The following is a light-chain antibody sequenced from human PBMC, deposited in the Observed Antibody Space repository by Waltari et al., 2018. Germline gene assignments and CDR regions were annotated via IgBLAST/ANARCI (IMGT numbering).Light chain of an antibody. CDR2: EVT. Sequence: QSALTQPPSASGSPGQSVTISCTGTSSDFGNYNFVSWYQQHPGKAPKVIIYEVTKRSYGVPDRVSGSKSGNTASLTVSVLQAEDEADYYCSSFAGRWVFGGGTKLTVL. CDR3: SSFAGRWV. CDR1: SSDFGNYNF. V-gene: IGLV2-8*01. J-gene: IGLJ3*02.